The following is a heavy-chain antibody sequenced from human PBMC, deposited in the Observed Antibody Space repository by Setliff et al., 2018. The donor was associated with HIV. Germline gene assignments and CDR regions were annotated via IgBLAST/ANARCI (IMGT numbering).Heavy chain of an antibody. J-gene: IGHJ4*02. CDR1: GYRFTSYG. D-gene: IGHD2-21*01. CDR3: ARDNRNTGFASGGVGGDY. Sequence: ASVKVSCKASGYRFTSYGVSWVRQAPGQGLEWIGWINTYNGNTNYPLMLQGRVTMTTDTSTSTAYMELRSLRSDDTAVYFCARDNRNTGFASGGVGGDYWGQGTPVTVSS. CDR2: INTYNGNT. V-gene: IGHV1-18*01.